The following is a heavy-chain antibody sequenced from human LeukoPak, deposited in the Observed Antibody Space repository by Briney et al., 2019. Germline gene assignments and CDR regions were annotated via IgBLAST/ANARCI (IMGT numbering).Heavy chain of an antibody. CDR2: IIPIFGTA. J-gene: IGHJ5*02. V-gene: IGHV1-69*05. D-gene: IGHD3-22*01. CDR3: ARDQTPDDSSGYSPGYNWFDP. CDR1: GGTFSSYA. Sequence: SVKVSCKASGGTFSSYAISWVRQAPGQGLEWMGGIIPIFGTANYAQKFQGRVTITTDESTSTAYMELSSLRSEDTAVYYCARDQTPDDSSGYSPGYNWFDPWGQGTLVTVSS.